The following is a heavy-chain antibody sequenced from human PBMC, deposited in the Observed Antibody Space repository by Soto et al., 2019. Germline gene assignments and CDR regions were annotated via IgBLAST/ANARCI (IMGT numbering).Heavy chain of an antibody. CDR1: GFTFSRYS. CDR3: AREGGVGAWGGFDY. Sequence: EVQLVESGGGLVQPGGSLRLSCAASGFTFSRYSINWVRQAPGKGLEWVSYISGISSTIYSADSVKGRFTISRDNAKNTLELEMNSLRDEDTAMYYCAREGGVGAWGGFDYWGQGTLVTVSS. V-gene: IGHV3-48*02. D-gene: IGHD1-26*01. J-gene: IGHJ4*02. CDR2: ISGISSTI.